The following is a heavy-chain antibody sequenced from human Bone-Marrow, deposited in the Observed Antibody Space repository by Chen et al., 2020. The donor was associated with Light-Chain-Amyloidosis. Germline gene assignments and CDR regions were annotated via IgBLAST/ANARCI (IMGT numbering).Heavy chain of an antibody. CDR3: AGRGDGYNFDY. J-gene: IGHJ4*02. CDR2: IYPDDSDA. Sequence: EVQLEQSGPEVKKPGESLKISCKGSGYTFPNYWIGWVRQMPGKGLEWMGVIYPDDSDATYSPSIEGQLTISADKSITTAYLQWRSLKASDTAMYYCAGRGDGYNFDYWGQGTLVTVSS. CDR1: GYTFPNYW. V-gene: IGHV5-51*01. D-gene: IGHD5-12*01.